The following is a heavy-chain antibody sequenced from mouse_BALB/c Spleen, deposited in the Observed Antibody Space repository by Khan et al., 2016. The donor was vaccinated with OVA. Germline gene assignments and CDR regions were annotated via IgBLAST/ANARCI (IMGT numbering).Heavy chain of an antibody. CDR1: GYTFTTSW. CDR2: INPTSGYT. CDR3: TRDRIDY. Sequence: QVQLQQSGAELAKPGASVKMSCKASGYTFTTSWMHWVKQRPGQGLEWIGYINPTSGYTDYNEKFKDRATLSADKSSSTAYLHLSSLTSEDSAVYYCTRDRIDYWGQGTTLTVSS. V-gene: IGHV1-7*01. J-gene: IGHJ2*01.